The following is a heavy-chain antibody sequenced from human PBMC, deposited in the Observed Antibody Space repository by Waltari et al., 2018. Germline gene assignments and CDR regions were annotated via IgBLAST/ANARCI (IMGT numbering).Heavy chain of an antibody. CDR3: ARGLVVVAATPGGIEGDYGMDV. CDR1: GGTFSSYA. D-gene: IGHD2-15*01. Sequence: QVQLVQSGAEVKKPGSSVKVSCKASGGTFSSYAISWVRQAPGQGLEWMGGIIPIFGTANYAQKFQGRVTITTDESTSTAYMELSSLRSEDTAVYYCARGLVVVAATPGGIEGDYGMDVWGQGTTVTVSS. J-gene: IGHJ6*02. CDR2: IIPIFGTA. V-gene: IGHV1-69*05.